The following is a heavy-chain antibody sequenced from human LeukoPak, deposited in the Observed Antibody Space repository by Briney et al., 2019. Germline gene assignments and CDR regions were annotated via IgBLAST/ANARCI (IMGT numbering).Heavy chain of an antibody. J-gene: IGHJ3*02. V-gene: IGHV4-34*01. D-gene: IGHD3-10*01. CDR2: INHSGST. CDR3: ARPLRITMVRGVQDPGAFDI. CDR1: GGSFSGYY. Sequence: PSETLSLTCAVYGGSFSGYYWSWIRQPPGKGLEWIGEINHSGSTNYNPSLKSRVTISVDTSKNQFSLKLSSVTAADTAVYYCARPLRITMVRGVQDPGAFDIWGQGTMVTVSS.